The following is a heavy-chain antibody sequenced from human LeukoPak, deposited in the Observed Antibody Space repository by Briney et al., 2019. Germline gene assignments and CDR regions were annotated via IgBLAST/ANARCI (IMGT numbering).Heavy chain of an antibody. J-gene: IGHJ4*02. Sequence: PSETLSLTCTVSGGSISSYYWSWIRKPAGEGLEWIGRVYSTGSTNYNPSLKSRVTMSVDTPKNQFSLKLTSVTAADTGVYYCAGMFSGTYGGIDYWGQGTLVTVSS. CDR1: GGSISSYY. D-gene: IGHD1-26*01. CDR3: AGMFSGTYGGIDY. V-gene: IGHV4-4*07. CDR2: VYSTGST.